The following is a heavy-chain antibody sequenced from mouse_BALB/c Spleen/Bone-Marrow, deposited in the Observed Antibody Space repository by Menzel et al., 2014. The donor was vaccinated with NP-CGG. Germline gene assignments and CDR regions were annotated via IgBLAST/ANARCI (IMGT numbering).Heavy chain of an antibody. J-gene: IGHJ3*01. D-gene: IGHD2-4*01. CDR2: ISSGGGST. Sequence: EVQVVESGGGLVKPGGSLKLSCAASGFAFSSYDMSWVRQTPEKRPEWVAYISSGGGSTYYSDTVKGRFTISRDNAKNTLYLETSSLKSEDTAMYYCARHMIRGFAYWGQGTLVTVSA. CDR3: ARHMIRGFAY. V-gene: IGHV5-12-1*01. CDR1: GFAFSSYD.